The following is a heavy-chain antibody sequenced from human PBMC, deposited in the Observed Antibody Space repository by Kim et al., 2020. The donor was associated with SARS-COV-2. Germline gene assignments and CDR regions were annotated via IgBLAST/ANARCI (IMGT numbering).Heavy chain of an antibody. CDR1: LSSWG. Sequence: LSSWGIHWVRKAPGKGLEWVGVLSYDGSHKNYADTVKGRFTISRDNSTHTLYLQMNSLRAVDTALYFCATGPWSRLRGVTYSYYGMDV. D-gene: IGHD3-10*01. J-gene: IGHJ6*01. CDR3: ATGPWSRLRGVTYSYYGMDV. V-gene: IGHV3-30-3*01. CDR2: LSYDGSHK.